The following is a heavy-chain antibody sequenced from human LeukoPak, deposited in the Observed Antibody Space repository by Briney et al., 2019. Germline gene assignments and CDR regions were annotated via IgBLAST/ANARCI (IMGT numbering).Heavy chain of an antibody. J-gene: IGHJ4*02. Sequence: GGSLRLSCAASGFTFSSYAMHWVRQAPGKGLEWVAVISYDGSNKYYADSVKGRFTISRDNSKNTLYLQMNSLRAEDTAVYYCAKDLGYWGQGTLVTVSS. CDR1: GFTFSSYA. CDR3: AKDLGY. CDR2: ISYDGSNK. V-gene: IGHV3-30*04.